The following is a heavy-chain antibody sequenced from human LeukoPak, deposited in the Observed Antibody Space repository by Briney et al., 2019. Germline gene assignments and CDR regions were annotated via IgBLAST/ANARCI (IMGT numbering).Heavy chain of an antibody. J-gene: IGHJ4*02. CDR1: GGSISSGGYY. CDR3: ARDDDRSGWQGFDY. Sequence: PSETLSLTCTVSGGSISSGGYYWSWIRQPPGKGLEWIGYIYHSGSTYYNPSLKSRVTISVDRSKNQFSLKLSSVTAADTAVYYCARDDDRSGWQGFDYWGQRTLVTVSS. CDR2: IYHSGST. D-gene: IGHD6-19*01. V-gene: IGHV4-30-2*01.